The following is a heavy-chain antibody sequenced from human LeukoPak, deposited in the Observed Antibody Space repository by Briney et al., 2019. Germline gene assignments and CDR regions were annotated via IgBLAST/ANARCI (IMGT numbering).Heavy chain of an antibody. V-gene: IGHV1-2*04. Sequence: ASVKVSCKASGYTFTGYYMHWVRQAPGQGLEWMGWINPNSGGTNYAQKFQGWVTMTRDTSISTAYMELSRLRSDDAAVYYCARSGFPVYYYYMDVWGKGTTVTVSS. CDR2: INPNSGGT. CDR3: ARSGFPVYYYYMDV. J-gene: IGHJ6*03. D-gene: IGHD3-10*01. CDR1: GYTFTGYY.